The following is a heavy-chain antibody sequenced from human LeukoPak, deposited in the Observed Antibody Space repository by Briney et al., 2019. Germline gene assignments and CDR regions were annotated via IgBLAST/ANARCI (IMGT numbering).Heavy chain of an antibody. D-gene: IGHD2-2*02. CDR1: GGTFSSYA. J-gene: IGHJ6*02. CDR2: IIPIFGTA. Sequence: ASVKVSCKASGGTFSSYAISWVRQAPGQGLEWMGGIIPIFGTANHAQKFQGRVTITADESTSTAYMELSSLRSEDTAVYYCASGQLPYRVLYYYGMDVWGQGTTVTVSS. V-gene: IGHV1-69*13. CDR3: ASGQLPYRVLYYYGMDV.